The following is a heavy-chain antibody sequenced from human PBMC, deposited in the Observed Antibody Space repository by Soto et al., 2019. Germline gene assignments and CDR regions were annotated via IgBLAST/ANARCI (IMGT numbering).Heavy chain of an antibody. CDR1: GGSISSSSYY. CDR2: IYYSGST. CDR3: ARATYYDILTGYYPNWFDP. V-gene: IGHV4-39*07. D-gene: IGHD3-9*01. J-gene: IGHJ5*02. Sequence: SETLSLTCTVSGGSISSSSYYWGWIRQPPGKGLEWIGNIYYSGSTNYNPSLKSRVTISVDTSKNQFSLKLSSVTAADTAVYYCARATYYDILTGYYPNWFDPWGQGTLVTV.